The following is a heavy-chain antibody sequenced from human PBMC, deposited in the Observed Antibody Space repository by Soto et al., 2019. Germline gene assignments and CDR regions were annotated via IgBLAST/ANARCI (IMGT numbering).Heavy chain of an antibody. CDR2: ITGNGDTT. CDR1: GFTFINTG. Sequence: EVQVLQSGGGLVPPGGSLRLSCAVSGFTFINTGMSWVRQAPGQGLEWVSAITGNGDTTYYADSVKGRFTISRDNSKSTLYLQMNSLRAEDTAVYYCAKIDGYFDYWGQGTLVTVSS. CDR3: AKIDGYFDY. J-gene: IGHJ4*02. V-gene: IGHV3-23*01. D-gene: IGHD3-22*01.